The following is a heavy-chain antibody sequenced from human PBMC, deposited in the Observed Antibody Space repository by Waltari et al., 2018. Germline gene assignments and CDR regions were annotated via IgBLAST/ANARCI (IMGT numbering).Heavy chain of an antibody. CDR1: GFRFTPAW. V-gene: IGHV3-15*01. J-gene: IGHJ4*01. CDR2: IKSKRDGETT. D-gene: IGHD7-27*01. CDR3: TTLDAPWGG. Sequence: EVQMVESGGGSMKPGDSLRLSCVASGFRFTPAWLTWVRQAPGRGLEWVGRIKSKRDGETTDFAAAVKGRFSISREDAQNMVFLQMNSLRTEDTAVYYCTTLDAPWGGWGHGTLVTVS.